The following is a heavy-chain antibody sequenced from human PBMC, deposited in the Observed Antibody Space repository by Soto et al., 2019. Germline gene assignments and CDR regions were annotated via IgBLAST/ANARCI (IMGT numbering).Heavy chain of an antibody. Sequence: QLQLQESGSGLVKPSQTLSLTCVVSGASISSGDYAWNWVRQPPGKGLEWLGYIYNNGGSYYNPSLKSRVTISLDRSQYHFSLRLNSVTAADTALYFCARGDKNNDYYFDHWGQGTLVTVTS. J-gene: IGHJ4*02. D-gene: IGHD3-16*01. CDR3: ARGDKNNDYYFDH. CDR2: IYNNGGS. V-gene: IGHV4-30-2*01. CDR1: GASISSGDYA.